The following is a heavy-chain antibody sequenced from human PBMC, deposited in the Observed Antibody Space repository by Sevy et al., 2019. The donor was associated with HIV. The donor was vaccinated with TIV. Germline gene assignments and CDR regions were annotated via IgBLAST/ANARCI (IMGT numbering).Heavy chain of an antibody. Sequence: GGSLRLSCAASGFTFSSYWMSWVRQAPGKGLEWVANIKQDGSEKYYVDSVKGRFAISRDNAKNSLYLQMNSLRAEDTAVYYCAREPSSGGWYYVDYWGQGTLVTVSS. CDR3: AREPSSGGWYYVDY. J-gene: IGHJ4*02. V-gene: IGHV3-7*01. D-gene: IGHD6-19*01. CDR1: GFTFSSYW. CDR2: IKQDGSEK.